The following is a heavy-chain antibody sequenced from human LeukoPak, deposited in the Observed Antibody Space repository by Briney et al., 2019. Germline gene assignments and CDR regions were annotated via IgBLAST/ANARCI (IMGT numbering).Heavy chain of an antibody. D-gene: IGHD3-22*01. V-gene: IGHV1-69*04. CDR2: IIPILGIA. J-gene: IGHJ6*02. Sequence: SVKVSCKASRYTFTSYAISWVRQAPGQGLEWMGRIIPILGIANYAQKFQGRVTITADKSTSTAYMELSSLRSEDTAVYYCASRSYDSSGYWSVRIGYYYGMDVWGQGTTVTVSS. CDR3: ASRSYDSSGYWSVRIGYYYGMDV. CDR1: RYTFTSYA.